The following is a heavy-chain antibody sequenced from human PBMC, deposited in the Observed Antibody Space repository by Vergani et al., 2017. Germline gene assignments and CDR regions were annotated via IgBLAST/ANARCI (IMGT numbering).Heavy chain of an antibody. Sequence: EVQLVESGGGLVQPGGSLRLSCAASGFTFSSYAMHWVRQAPGKGLEWVSYISSSSSTIYYADSVKGRFTISRDNAKNSLYLQMNSLRAEDTAVYYCAREPAMTTVTTGVYGPFDYWGQGTLVTVSS. CDR2: ISSSSSTI. CDR3: AREPAMTTVTTGVYGPFDY. D-gene: IGHD4-17*01. J-gene: IGHJ4*02. V-gene: IGHV3-48*04. CDR1: GFTFSSYA.